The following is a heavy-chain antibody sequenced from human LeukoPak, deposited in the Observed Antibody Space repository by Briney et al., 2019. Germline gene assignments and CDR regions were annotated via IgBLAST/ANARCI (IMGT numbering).Heavy chain of an antibody. CDR3: ARATMIVVVLDAFDI. CDR2: IKQDGSEK. J-gene: IGHJ3*02. CDR1: GFTFSSYW. D-gene: IGHD3-22*01. Sequence: PGGSLRLSCAASGFTFSSYWMSWVRQAPGKGLEWAANIKQDGSEKYYVDSVKGRFTISRDNAKNSLYLQMNSLRAEDTAVYYCARATMIVVVLDAFDIWGQGTMVTVSS. V-gene: IGHV3-7*01.